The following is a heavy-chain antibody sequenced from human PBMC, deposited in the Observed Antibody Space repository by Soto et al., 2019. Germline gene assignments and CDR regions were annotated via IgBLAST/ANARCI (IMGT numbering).Heavy chain of an antibody. V-gene: IGHV3-23*01. J-gene: IGHJ4*02. Sequence: GGSLRLSCAASGFTFGSYAMSWVRQAPGKGLEWVSACGSGGNTFYADSVRGRFTISRDNSKGTLYLQMKSLRAEDTAVYYCAKNVEVYDIFDYFDYWGLGTLVTVSS. D-gene: IGHD3-9*01. CDR2: CGSGGNT. CDR3: AKNVEVYDIFDYFDY. CDR1: GFTFGSYA.